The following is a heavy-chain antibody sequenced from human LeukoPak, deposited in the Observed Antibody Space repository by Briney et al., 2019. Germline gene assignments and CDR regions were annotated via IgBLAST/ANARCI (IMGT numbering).Heavy chain of an antibody. Sequence: PGGSLRLSCAASGFTFSSYAMHWVRQAPGKGLEWVAVISYDGSNKYYADSVKGRFTISRDNSKNTLYLQMNSLRAEDTAVYYCARDTHSSSWYYFDYWGQGTLVTVSS. CDR2: ISYDGSNK. D-gene: IGHD6-13*01. V-gene: IGHV3-30*01. CDR1: GFTFSSYA. CDR3: ARDTHSSSWYYFDY. J-gene: IGHJ4*02.